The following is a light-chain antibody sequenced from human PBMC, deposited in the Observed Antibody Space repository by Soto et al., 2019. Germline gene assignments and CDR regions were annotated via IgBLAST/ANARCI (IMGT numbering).Light chain of an antibody. Sequence: EIVLTQSPSNLSLSPGERATLSCRASQSVSRYLAWDQQKPGQAPRLLIYDASNRATGIPARFSGSGSGTDFTLNISSLEPEDFAVYYCQQRSNWPITFGHGTRLEIK. V-gene: IGKV3-11*01. CDR1: QSVSRY. CDR2: DAS. J-gene: IGKJ5*01. CDR3: QQRSNWPIT.